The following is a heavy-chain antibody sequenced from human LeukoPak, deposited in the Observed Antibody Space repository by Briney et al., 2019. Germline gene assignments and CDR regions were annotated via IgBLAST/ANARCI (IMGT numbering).Heavy chain of an antibody. CDR2: IYTSGST. D-gene: IGHD4-17*01. CDR3: ARESVTTSYYYYYMDV. V-gene: IGHV4-61*02. CDR1: GGSISSSSYY. Sequence: SGTLSLTCTVSGGSISSSSYYWSWIRQPAGKGLEWIGRIYTSGSTNYNPSLKSRVTMSVDTSKNQFSLKLSSATAADTAVYYCARESVTTSYYYYYMDVWGKGTTVTISS. J-gene: IGHJ6*03.